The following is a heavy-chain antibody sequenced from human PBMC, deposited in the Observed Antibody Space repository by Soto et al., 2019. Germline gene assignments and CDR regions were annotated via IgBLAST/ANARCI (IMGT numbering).Heavy chain of an antibody. V-gene: IGHV4-34*01. J-gene: IGHJ5*02. D-gene: IGHD3-22*01. Sequence: SETLSLTCAVYGGSFSGYYWSWIRQPPGKGLEWIGEINHSGSTNYNPSLKSRVTISVDTSKNQFSLKLSSVTAADTAVYYCARGDSSGYNNWLDPWGQGTLVTVSS. CDR2: INHSGST. CDR3: ARGDSSGYNNWLDP. CDR1: GGSFSGYY.